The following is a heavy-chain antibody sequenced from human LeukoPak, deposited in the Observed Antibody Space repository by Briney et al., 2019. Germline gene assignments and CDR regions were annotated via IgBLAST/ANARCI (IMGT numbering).Heavy chain of an antibody. J-gene: IGHJ5*02. CDR1: GYRFTSYW. D-gene: IGHD2-2*01. Sequence: PGEALQISCKGSGYRFTSYWIGWVRPLPGKGLEWMGIIYPGDSDTRYSPSFQGQVTISADKSISTAYLQWSSLKASDTAMYYCARLRGDKDIIVVPSAFDPWGQGTLVTVSS. CDR3: ARLRGDKDIIVVPSAFDP. V-gene: IGHV5-51*01. CDR2: IYPGDSDT.